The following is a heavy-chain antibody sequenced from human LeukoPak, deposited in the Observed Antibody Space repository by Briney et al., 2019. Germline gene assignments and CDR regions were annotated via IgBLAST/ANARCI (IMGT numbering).Heavy chain of an antibody. CDR2: ISGSGGST. CDR1: GFTFSSYA. D-gene: IGHD2-2*01. Sequence: PGGSLRLSCAASGFTFSSYAMSWVRQAPGKGLEGVSAISGSGGSTYYADSVKGRFTISRDNSKNTLYLQMNSLRAEDTAVYYCAKSLGGAIVVVPAADYWGQGTLVTVSS. CDR3: AKSLGGAIVVVPAADY. V-gene: IGHV3-23*01. J-gene: IGHJ4*02.